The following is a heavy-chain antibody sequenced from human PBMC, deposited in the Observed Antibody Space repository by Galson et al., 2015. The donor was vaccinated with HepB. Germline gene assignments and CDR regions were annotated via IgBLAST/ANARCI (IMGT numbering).Heavy chain of an antibody. Sequence: SLRLSCAASGFTFSSYSMNWVRQAPGKGLEWVSYISSSSSTIYYADSVKGRFTISRDNAKNSLYLQMNSLRAEDTAVYYCARDGPRGGYDFGFFDYWGQGTLVTVSS. V-gene: IGHV3-48*01. CDR1: GFTFSSYS. D-gene: IGHD5-12*01. CDR2: ISSSSSTI. J-gene: IGHJ4*02. CDR3: ARDGPRGGYDFGFFDY.